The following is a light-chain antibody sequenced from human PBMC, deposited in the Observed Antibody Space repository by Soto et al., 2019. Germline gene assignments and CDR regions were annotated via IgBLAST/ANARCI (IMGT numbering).Light chain of an antibody. Sequence: IQMTQSPSSLSASVGDRVTITCRARQGSRNDLGWSQQKPGKAPKLLIYAASSLQSWFPSRFRGSGSGTDFTLTIRSLQTADLAVDYCQQYGSSPYTFGQGTTLDIK. CDR3: QQYGSSPYT. CDR1: QGSRND. V-gene: IGKV1-6*01. J-gene: IGKJ2*01. CDR2: AAS.